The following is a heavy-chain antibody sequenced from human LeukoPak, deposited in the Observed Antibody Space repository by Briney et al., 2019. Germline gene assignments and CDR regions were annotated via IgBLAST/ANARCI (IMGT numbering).Heavy chain of an antibody. CDR3: ARGSAMVTTYRGGDWFDP. V-gene: IGHV1-2*02. CDR1: GYTFTDYY. J-gene: IGHJ5*02. Sequence: ASVKVSCKASGYTFTDYYMHSVRQAPGHGLEWMGWINPNSGGTNYAQKFQGRVTMTRDTSISTAYVELSRLTSDATAVYYCARGSAMVTTYRGGDWFDPWGQGTLVTVSS. CDR2: INPNSGGT. D-gene: IGHD5-18*01.